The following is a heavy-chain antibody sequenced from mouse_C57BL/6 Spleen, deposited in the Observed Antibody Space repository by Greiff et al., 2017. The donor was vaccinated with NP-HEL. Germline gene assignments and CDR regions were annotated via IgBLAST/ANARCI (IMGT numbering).Heavy chain of an antibody. Sequence: QVQLQQSGAELVKPGASVKLSCKASGYTFTEYTIHWVKQRSGQGLEWIGWFYPGSGSIKYNEKFKDKATLTADKSSSTVYMELSRLTSEDSAVYFCARHVHYYGSSYEYAMDYWGQGTSVTVSS. V-gene: IGHV1-62-2*01. CDR1: GYTFTEYT. D-gene: IGHD1-1*01. CDR3: ARHVHYYGSSYEYAMDY. CDR2: FYPGSGSI. J-gene: IGHJ4*01.